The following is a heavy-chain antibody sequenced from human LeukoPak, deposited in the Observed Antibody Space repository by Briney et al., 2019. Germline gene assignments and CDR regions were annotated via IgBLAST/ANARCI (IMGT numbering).Heavy chain of an antibody. CDR1: GFTFSIYW. Sequence: GGSLRLSCAASGFTFSIYWLSWVRQAPGQGLEWVANIKGDGTESDYADSVKGRFTISRDNARNFLYLEMNNLGVEATALYYCARNERWGQGTLVTVSP. V-gene: IGHV3-7*01. CDR3: ARNER. D-gene: IGHD1-1*01. J-gene: IGHJ4*02. CDR2: IKGDGTES.